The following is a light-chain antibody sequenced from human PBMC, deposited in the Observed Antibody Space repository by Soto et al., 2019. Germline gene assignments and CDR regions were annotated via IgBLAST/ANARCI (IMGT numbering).Light chain of an antibody. J-gene: IGKJ5*01. V-gene: IGKV3-15*01. Sequence: IVMTQSPATLSVCPAERATPASRASQSVSSTLAWYQQTPGQAPRLLVYGASTRATGIPARFSGSGSGTELTLTISSLQTEDFAVYYCQQYNNWPPITFGQGTRLEIK. CDR1: QSVSST. CDR3: QQYNNWPPIT. CDR2: GAS.